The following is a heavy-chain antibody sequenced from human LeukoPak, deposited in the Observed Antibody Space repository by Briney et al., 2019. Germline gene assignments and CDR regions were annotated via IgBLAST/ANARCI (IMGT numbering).Heavy chain of an antibody. Sequence: SETLSLTCAVYGGSFSGYYWSWIRQPPGKGLEWIGEINHSGSTNYNPSLKSRVTISVDTSKNQFSPKLSSVTAADTAVYYCASLYESNGNTRYFQYWGQGTLVTVSS. CDR3: ASLYESNGNTRYFQY. CDR1: GGSFSGYY. V-gene: IGHV4-34*01. J-gene: IGHJ1*01. D-gene: IGHD3-22*01. CDR2: INHSGST.